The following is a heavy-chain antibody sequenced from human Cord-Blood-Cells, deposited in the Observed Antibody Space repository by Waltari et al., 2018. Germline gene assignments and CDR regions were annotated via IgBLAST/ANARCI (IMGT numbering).Heavy chain of an antibody. CDR2: IYYSGST. CDR3: ARATISGSYFDY. V-gene: IGHV4-39*01. J-gene: IGHJ4*02. Sequence: QLQLQESGPGLAKPSETLSLTCTVSGGSISSSSYYWGWIRQPPGKGLEWIGSIYYSGSTYNNPSLKSRVTISVDTSKNQFSLKLSSVTAADTAVYYCARATISGSYFDYWGQGTLVTVSS. D-gene: IGHD1-26*01. CDR1: GGSISSSSYY.